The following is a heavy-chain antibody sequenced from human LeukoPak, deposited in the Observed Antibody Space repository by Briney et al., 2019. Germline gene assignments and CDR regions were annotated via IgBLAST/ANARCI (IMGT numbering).Heavy chain of an antibody. CDR1: EFSVGSNY. CDR3: AREKMSYGSQSPDAFDI. CDR2: IYSGGST. Sequence: GESLRLSCAASEFSVGSNYMTWVRQAPGKGLEWVSLIYSGGSTYYADSVKGRFTISRDNAKNSLYLQMNSLRAEDTAVYYCAREKMSYGSQSPDAFDIWGQGTMVTVSS. V-gene: IGHV3-66*01. D-gene: IGHD5-18*01. J-gene: IGHJ3*02.